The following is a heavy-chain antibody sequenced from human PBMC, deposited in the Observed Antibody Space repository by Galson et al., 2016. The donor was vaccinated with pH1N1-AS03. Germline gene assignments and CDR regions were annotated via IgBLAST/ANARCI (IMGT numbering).Heavy chain of an antibody. CDR1: GDSVSSNSAA. Sequence: CAISGDSVSSNSAAWNWIRQSPSRGLEWLGRTYYRSKWYNDYAVSVKSRITINPDTSKNQFSLKLSSVTAADTAVYYCARGYCSTMSCQWGFDFWGQGTLVTVSS. D-gene: IGHD2-2*01. V-gene: IGHV6-1*01. CDR2: TYYRSKWYN. J-gene: IGHJ4*02. CDR3: ARGYCSTMSCQWGFDF.